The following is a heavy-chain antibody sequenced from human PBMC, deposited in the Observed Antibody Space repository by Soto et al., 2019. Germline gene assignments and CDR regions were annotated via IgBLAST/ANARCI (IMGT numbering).Heavy chain of an antibody. CDR3: TARKGAYSAYVSCDF. CDR1: GFFFKNAW. D-gene: IGHD5-12*01. J-gene: IGHJ4*02. Sequence: ELQVVESGGGLVKPGGSLRLSCTTSGFFFKNAWMTWVRRAPGRGLEWIGRIKTKTDGETTDYASPMKGRFTISRDDSRSTVFLQMTSLKAEDTAIYYCTARKGAYSAYVSCDFWGQGVLVTVSS. V-gene: IGHV3-15*01. CDR2: IKTKTDGETT.